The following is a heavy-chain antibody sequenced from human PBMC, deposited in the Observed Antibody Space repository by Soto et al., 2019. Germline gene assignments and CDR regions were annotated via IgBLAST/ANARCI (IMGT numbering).Heavy chain of an antibody. CDR1: GDSMTNAY. D-gene: IGHD3-3*01. Sequence: SXTLSLTCLVSGDSMTNAYWTWLRRPPGKGLEWIGYIYYSGKTDYNPSLKSRVTISVDKSKNQFSLKLSSVTAADTAVYYCARERKPVLRFLEWSPRAFDIWVQGTMVTVSS. V-gene: IGHV4-59*12. J-gene: IGHJ3*02. CDR2: IYYSGKT. CDR3: ARERKPVLRFLEWSPRAFDI.